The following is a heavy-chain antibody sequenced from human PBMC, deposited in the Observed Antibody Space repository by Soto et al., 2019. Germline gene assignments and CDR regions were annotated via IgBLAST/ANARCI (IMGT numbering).Heavy chain of an antibody. CDR2: ISYDGSNK. Sequence: QVQLVASGGGVVQPGRSLRLSCAASGFTFSSYGMHWVRQAPGKGLEWVAVISYDGSNKYYADSVKRRFTISRDNSKNTLYLQMNSLTAEDAAVYYCAKALAYYYDSSALGDYWGQGTLVTVSS. V-gene: IGHV3-30*18. CDR3: AKALAYYYDSSALGDY. J-gene: IGHJ4*02. CDR1: GFTFSSYG. D-gene: IGHD3-22*01.